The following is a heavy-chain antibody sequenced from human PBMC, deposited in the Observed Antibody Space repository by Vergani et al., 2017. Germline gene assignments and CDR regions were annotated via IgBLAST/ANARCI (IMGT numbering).Heavy chain of an antibody. CDR1: GGSINSHNYY. Sequence: QVQLQESGPGLVKPSQTLSLTCTVSGGSINSHNYYLSWIRQPAGKGLGWIGRIHTSGSTHYNPSLKSRVTMSEYTSKDQFPLNLTCVTAADTAVYFGARGSCVGGSWYKPLFDYWGQGILVTVSS. CDR3: ARGSCVGGSWYKPLFDY. D-gene: IGHD2-15*01. V-gene: IGHV4-61*02. J-gene: IGHJ4*02. CDR2: IHTSGST.